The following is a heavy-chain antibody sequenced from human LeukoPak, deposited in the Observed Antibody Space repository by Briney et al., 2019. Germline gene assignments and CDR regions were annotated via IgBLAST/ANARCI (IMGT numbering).Heavy chain of an antibody. D-gene: IGHD1-26*01. CDR3: ARDRVGATHY. CDR2: ISSSSSYI. V-gene: IGHV3-21*01. CDR1: AFSFSSYC. Sequence: AGSLRPPSGAYAFSFSSYCMRCVRQPPGEGREWVSSISSSSSYIYYADSVKGRFTISRDNAKNSLYLQMNSLRAEDTAVYYCARDRVGATHYWGQGTLVTVSS. J-gene: IGHJ4*02.